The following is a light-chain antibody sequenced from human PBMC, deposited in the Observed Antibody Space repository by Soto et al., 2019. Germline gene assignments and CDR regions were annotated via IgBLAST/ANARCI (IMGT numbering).Light chain of an antibody. Sequence: DIQLTQSPSFLFASVGDRVTITCRASQDVGHFLAWYQQKAGKAPKLLMFAASTLQSEVPARFRGSGSGIEFTLTITSLQPEDYATYYCQQLDSYLSFTFGGGTKVEIK. CDR3: QQLDSYLSFT. CDR2: AAS. V-gene: IGKV1-9*01. CDR1: QDVGHF. J-gene: IGKJ4*01.